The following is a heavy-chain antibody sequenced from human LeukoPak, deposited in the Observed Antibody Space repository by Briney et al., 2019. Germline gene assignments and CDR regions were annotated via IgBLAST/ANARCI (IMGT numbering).Heavy chain of an antibody. CDR2: IYYSGST. CDR1: GGSISSSSYY. Sequence: SETLSLTCTVSGGSISSSSYYWGCIRQPPGKGLEWIGSIYYSGSTYYNPSLKSRVTISVDTSKNQFSLKLSSVTAADTAVYYCARHKVNYYDSSGYHFDYWGQGTLVTVSS. V-gene: IGHV4-39*01. D-gene: IGHD3-22*01. CDR3: ARHKVNYYDSSGYHFDY. J-gene: IGHJ4*02.